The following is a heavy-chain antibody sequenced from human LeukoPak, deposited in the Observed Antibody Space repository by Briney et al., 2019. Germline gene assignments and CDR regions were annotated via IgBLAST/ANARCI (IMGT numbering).Heavy chain of an antibody. CDR1: VYTFTSYG. Sequence: GASVRVSCTASVYTFTSYGLTWVRQAPGQGREWMGWISAYNGNTNFAHKLQCRVTMTTATSTTTAYMELRSLRSDDTAVYYCARGGYYYDKIGFYYLDYWGQGTLVTVSS. V-gene: IGHV1-18*01. D-gene: IGHD3-22*01. CDR3: ARGGYYYDKIGFYYLDY. CDR2: ISAYNGNT. J-gene: IGHJ4*02.